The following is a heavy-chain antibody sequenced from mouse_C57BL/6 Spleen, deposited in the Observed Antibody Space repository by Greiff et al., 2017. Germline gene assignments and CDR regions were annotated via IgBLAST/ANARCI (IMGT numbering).Heavy chain of an antibody. CDR1: GYTFTSYG. J-gene: IGHJ2*01. V-gene: IGHV1-81*01. D-gene: IGHD1-1*01. CDR2: IYPRSGNT. Sequence: QVQLQQSGAELARPGASVKLSCTASGYTFTSYGISWVKQRTGQGLEWIGEIYPRSGNTYYNEKFKGKATLTADKSSSTAYMELRSLTSEDSAVYFCAVITTVVDPYYFDYWGQGTTLTVSS. CDR3: AVITTVVDPYYFDY.